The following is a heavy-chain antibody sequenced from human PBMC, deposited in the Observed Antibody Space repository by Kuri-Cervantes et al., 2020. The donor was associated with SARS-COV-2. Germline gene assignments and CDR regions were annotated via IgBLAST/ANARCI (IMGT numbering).Heavy chain of an antibody. V-gene: IGHV1-24*01. CDR2: FDPEDGET. D-gene: IGHD2-2*01. J-gene: IGHJ5*02. CDR3: ATAPAVVPAAPWFDP. CDR1: GYTLTELS. Sequence: ASVKVSCKVSGYTLTELSMHWVRQAPGKGLEWMGGFDPEDGETIYAQKFQGRVTMTEDTSTDTAYMELSSLRSEDTAVYYCATAPAVVPAAPWFDPWGQGTLATVSS.